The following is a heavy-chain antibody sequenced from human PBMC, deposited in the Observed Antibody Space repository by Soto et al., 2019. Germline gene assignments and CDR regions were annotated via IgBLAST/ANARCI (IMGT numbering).Heavy chain of an antibody. CDR1: GYTFTNYG. Sequence: ASVKVSCKASGYTFTNYGISWVRQAPGQGLEWMGWINTYNGNTNHAQKLQGRATMTTDTSTSTAYMELRSLRSDDTAVYYCARHDGSSWYVSAWGQGTLVTVSS. D-gene: IGHD6-13*01. V-gene: IGHV1-18*01. J-gene: IGHJ4*02. CDR3: ARHDGSSWYVSA. CDR2: INTYNGNT.